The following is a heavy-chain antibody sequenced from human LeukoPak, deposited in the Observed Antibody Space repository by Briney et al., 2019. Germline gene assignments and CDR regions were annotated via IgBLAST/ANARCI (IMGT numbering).Heavy chain of an antibody. Sequence: GGSLRLSCAASGFTLSDYAMAWVRQALGKGLEWVSSISSSGNTYYADSVKGRFTISRDNSKNTLYLQMNSLRAEDTAVYYCVRGLRGNYDYWGQGTLVTVSS. CDR1: GFTLSDYA. D-gene: IGHD1-7*01. V-gene: IGHV3-23*01. CDR3: VRGLRGNYDY. J-gene: IGHJ4*02. CDR2: ISSSGNT.